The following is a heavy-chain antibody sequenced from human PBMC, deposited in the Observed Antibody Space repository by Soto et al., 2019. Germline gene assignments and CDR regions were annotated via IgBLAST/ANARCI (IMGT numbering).Heavy chain of an antibody. CDR3: ARAIAAWYQEY. V-gene: IGHV3-21*01. CDR2: ISFSGDYI. Sequence: RQAPGKGLEWVSSISFSGDYIYYADSVKGRFTISRDNARNSLYLQMNRLGVDDIVQYICARAIAAWYQEYWG. D-gene: IGHD6-13*01. J-gene: IGHJ1*01.